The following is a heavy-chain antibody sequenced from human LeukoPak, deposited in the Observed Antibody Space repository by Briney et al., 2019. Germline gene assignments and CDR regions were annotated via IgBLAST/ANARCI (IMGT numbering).Heavy chain of an antibody. J-gene: IGHJ4*02. D-gene: IGHD5-24*01. CDR3: VRGNYNFDY. Sequence: SQTLSFTCAISGESVSSTGASWNWIRQSPSRGLEWLGRTYYRSKWYYEYALSVQSRIIVAPDTSKNQFSLQLNSVTPEDTAVYYCVRGNYNFDYWGQGSLVTVSS. CDR1: GESVSSTGAS. V-gene: IGHV6-1*01. CDR2: TYYRSKWYY.